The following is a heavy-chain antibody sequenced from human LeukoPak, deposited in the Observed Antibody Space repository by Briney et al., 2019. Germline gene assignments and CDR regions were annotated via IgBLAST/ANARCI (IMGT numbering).Heavy chain of an antibody. CDR3: ARDARRDYPDAFDI. CDR2: IIPIFGTA. V-gene: IGHV1-69*13. Sequence: SVTVSCKASGGTFSSYAISWVRQAPGQGLEWMGGIIPIFGTANYAQKFQGRVTITADESTSTAYMELSSLRSEDTAVYYCARDARRDYPDAFDIWGQGTMVTVSS. J-gene: IGHJ3*02. CDR1: GGTFSSYA. D-gene: IGHD4-11*01.